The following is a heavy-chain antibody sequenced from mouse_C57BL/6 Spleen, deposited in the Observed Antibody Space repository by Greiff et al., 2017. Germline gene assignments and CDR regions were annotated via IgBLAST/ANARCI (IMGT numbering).Heavy chain of an antibody. CDR1: GFNFKNTY. J-gene: IGHJ4*01. D-gene: IGHD1-2*01. CDR3: ARSRLEAMDY. CDR2: IDPANGNT. Sequence: VQLQQSVAELVRPGASVKLSCTASGFNFKNTYMHWVKQRPEQGLEWIGRIDPANGNTKYAPKFQGKATITADTSSNTAYLQLSSLTSEDTAIYYCARSRLEAMDYWGQGTSVTVSA. V-gene: IGHV14-3*01.